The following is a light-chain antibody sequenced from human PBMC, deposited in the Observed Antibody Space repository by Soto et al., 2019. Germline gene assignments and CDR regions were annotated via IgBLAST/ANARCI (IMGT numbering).Light chain of an antibody. V-gene: IGLV2-14*01. J-gene: IGLJ2*01. CDR3: SSYTGSDTLAV. Sequence: QSVLTQPASVSGSPGQSITISCTGTSSDIGAYNYVSWYQQHPGKAPKLMIYDVNIRPSGVSNRFSGSKSGNTASLTISGLQAEDEADYYCSSYTGSDTLAVFGGGTKVTVL. CDR1: SSDIGAYNY. CDR2: DVN.